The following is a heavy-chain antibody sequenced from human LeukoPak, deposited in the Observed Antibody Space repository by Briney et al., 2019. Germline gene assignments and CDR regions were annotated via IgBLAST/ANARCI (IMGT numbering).Heavy chain of an antibody. J-gene: IGHJ4*02. CDR1: GCTFTSYG. CDR2: ISAYNGNT. V-gene: IGHV1-18*01. Sequence: ASVKVSCKASGCTFTSYGISWVRQAPGQGLEWMGWISAYNGNTNYAQKLQGRVTMTTDTSTSTAYMELRSLRSDDTAVYYCARSKGWLQFSFLDYWGQGTLVTVSS. CDR3: ARSKGWLQFSFLDY. D-gene: IGHD5-24*01.